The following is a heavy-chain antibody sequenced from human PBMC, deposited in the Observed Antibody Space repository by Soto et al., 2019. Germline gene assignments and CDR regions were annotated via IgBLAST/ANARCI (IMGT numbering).Heavy chain of an antibody. CDR1: GFTVSSNY. D-gene: IGHD1-26*01. J-gene: IGHJ3*02. CDR3: ARENERGGSYYAFDI. Sequence: GGSLRLSCAASGFTVSSNYMSWVRQAPGKGLEWVSVIYSGGSTYYADSVKGRFTISRDNSKNTLYLQMNSLRAEDTAVYYCARENERGGSYYAFDIWGQGTMVTVSS. V-gene: IGHV3-53*01. CDR2: IYSGGST.